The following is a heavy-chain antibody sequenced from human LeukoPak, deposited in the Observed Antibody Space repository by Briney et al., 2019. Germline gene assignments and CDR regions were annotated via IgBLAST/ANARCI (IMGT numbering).Heavy chain of an antibody. CDR2: ISYDGSNK. CDR1: GFTFSSYG. D-gene: IGHD6-13*01. V-gene: IGHV3-30*18. J-gene: IGHJ4*02. Sequence: GGSLRLSCAASGFTFSSYGMHWVRQAPGKGLEWVAVISYDGSNKYYADSVKGRFTISRDNSKNTLYLRMNSLRAEDTAVYYCAKLVGIAAAGDDYWGQGTLVTVSS. CDR3: AKLVGIAAAGDDY.